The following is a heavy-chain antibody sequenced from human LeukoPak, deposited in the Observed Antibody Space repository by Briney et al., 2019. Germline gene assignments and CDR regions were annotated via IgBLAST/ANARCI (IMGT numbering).Heavy chain of an antibody. Sequence: GGTLRLSCLASGFKFSSFGMSWVRQAPGKGLEWVGFIRSKAYGGTTEYAASVKGRFTISRDDSKSIAYLQMNSLKTEDTAVYYCTGGYSYGDYWGQGTLVTVSS. CDR2: IRSKAYGGTT. CDR1: GFKFSSFG. CDR3: TGGYSYGDY. V-gene: IGHV3-49*04. J-gene: IGHJ4*02. D-gene: IGHD5-18*01.